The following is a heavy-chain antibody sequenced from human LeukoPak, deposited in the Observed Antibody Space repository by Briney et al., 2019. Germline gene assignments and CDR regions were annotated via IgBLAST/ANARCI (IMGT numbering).Heavy chain of an antibody. J-gene: IGHJ4*02. CDR3: VRDLLGDTYYIDY. Sequence: PGGSLRLSCAASGFTLSSYSMNWVRQAPGKGLDWISHISSSSSAMYYADSVKGRFTISRDNAKNSLYLQMNSLRDEDTAVYYCVRDLLGDTYYIDYWGQGTLVTVSS. D-gene: IGHD2-21*02. CDR1: GFTLSSYS. V-gene: IGHV3-48*02. CDR2: ISSSSSAM.